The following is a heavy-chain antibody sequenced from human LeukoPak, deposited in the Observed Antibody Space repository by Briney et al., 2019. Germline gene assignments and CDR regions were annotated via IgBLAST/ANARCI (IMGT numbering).Heavy chain of an antibody. J-gene: IGHJ4*02. Sequence: GSLRLSCAASGFTFSSYWMSWIRQPPGKGLEWIGEINHSGSTNYNPSLKSRVTISIDTSKNQFSLKLNSVTAADTAVYFCARGGFRAAAGTALWYWGQGTLVTVSS. D-gene: IGHD6-13*01. CDR2: INHSGST. CDR1: GFTFSSYW. V-gene: IGHV4-34*01. CDR3: ARGGFRAAAGTALWY.